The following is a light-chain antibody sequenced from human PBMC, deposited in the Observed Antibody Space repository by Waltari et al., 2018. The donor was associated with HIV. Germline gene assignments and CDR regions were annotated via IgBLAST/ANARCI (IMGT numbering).Light chain of an antibody. CDR3: GTWDSSQSAWV. Sequence: QSMLTQPPSVSAAPGQRVTISCPGSGSNLENNHLFWYQQLPGTAPKLLISENNKRPSGIPDRFSGSKSGSSATLGITGLQTGDEANYYCGTWDSSQSAWVFGGGTRLTVL. CDR2: ENN. J-gene: IGLJ3*02. CDR1: GSNLENNH. V-gene: IGLV1-51*02.